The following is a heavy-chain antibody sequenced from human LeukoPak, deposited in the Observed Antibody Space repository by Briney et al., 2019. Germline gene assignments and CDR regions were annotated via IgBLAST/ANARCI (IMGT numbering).Heavy chain of an antibody. J-gene: IGHJ3*02. D-gene: IGHD1-26*01. V-gene: IGHV5-51*01. CDR1: GYTFTNYW. Sequence: GESLKISCKASGYTFTNYWIGWVRQMPGKGLEWMGIIYPGDSDTTYSPSFQGQVTFSGDKSISTAYLQCSSLKASDTAMYYCAGGSGNYFGAFDIWGQGTMVTVSS. CDR2: IYPGDSDT. CDR3: AGGSGNYFGAFDI.